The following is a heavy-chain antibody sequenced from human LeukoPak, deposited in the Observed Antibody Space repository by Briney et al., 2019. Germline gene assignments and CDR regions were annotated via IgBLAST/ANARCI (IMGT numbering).Heavy chain of an antibody. V-gene: IGHV3-30*18. CDR1: GFTFSNYG. CDR3: AKETGRWELE. D-gene: IGHD1-26*01. CDR2: ISNDGSNK. Sequence: PGGSLRLSCAASGFTFSNYGIHWVRQAPGKGLEWVAVISNDGSNKYYAASVKGRFTISRDNSENTLYLQMNSLRAEDTAVYYCAKETGRWELEWGQGTLVTVSS. J-gene: IGHJ4*02.